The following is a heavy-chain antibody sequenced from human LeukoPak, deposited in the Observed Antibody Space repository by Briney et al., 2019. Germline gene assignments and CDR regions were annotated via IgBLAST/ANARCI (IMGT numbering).Heavy chain of an antibody. J-gene: IGHJ4*02. V-gene: IGHV1-18*01. CDR2: ISAYNGNT. CDR3: ARGKDMFSSGYGDYSFDY. D-gene: IGHD4-17*01. CDR1: GYTFSNYG. Sequence: ASVKVSCKASGYTFSNYGITWVRQAPGQGLEWMGWISAYNGNTNYARKLQGRVTMTTDTSTSTAYMELRSLTSDDTAVYYCARGKDMFSSGYGDYSFDYWGQGTLVTVSS.